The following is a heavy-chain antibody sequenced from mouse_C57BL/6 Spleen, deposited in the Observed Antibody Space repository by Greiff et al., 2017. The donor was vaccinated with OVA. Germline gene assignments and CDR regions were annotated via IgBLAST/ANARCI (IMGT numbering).Heavy chain of an antibody. D-gene: IGHD6-5*01. J-gene: IGHJ1*03. CDR1: GFTFSDYG. Sequence: EVKLMESGGGLVKPGGSLKLSCAASGFTFSDYGMHWVRQAPEKGLEWVAYISSGSSTIYYADTVKGRFTISRDNAKNTLFLQMTSLRSEDTAMYYCARAYQWYFDVWGTGTTVTVSS. CDR2: ISSGSSTI. CDR3: ARAYQWYFDV. V-gene: IGHV5-17*01.